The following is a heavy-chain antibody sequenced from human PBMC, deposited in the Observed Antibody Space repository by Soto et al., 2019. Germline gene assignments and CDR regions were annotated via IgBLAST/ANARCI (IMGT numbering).Heavy chain of an antibody. J-gene: IGHJ4*02. D-gene: IGHD2-15*01. CDR2: ISYDGSNE. V-gene: IGHV3-30-3*01. CDR3: CCLPDGPKVGAAVYLDS. Sequence: GGSLRLSCAASGFTFDTYPMHWVRQAPGKGLEWVGVISYDGSNEYYADSVKGRFTISRDNSKNTLYLQMSSLRAEDTAVYYCCCLPDGPKVGAAVYLDSWGQGTLVTVSS. CDR1: GFTFDTYP.